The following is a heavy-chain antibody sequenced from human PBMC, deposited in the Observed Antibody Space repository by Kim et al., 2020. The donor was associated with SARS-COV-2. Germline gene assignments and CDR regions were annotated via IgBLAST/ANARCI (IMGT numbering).Heavy chain of an antibody. V-gene: IGHV3-23*01. CDR3: AKGYSSSWTDYFDY. Sequence: DSVKGRFTISRDNSKNTLYLQMNSLRAEDTAVYYCAKGYSSSWTDYFDYWGQGTLVTVSS. J-gene: IGHJ4*02. D-gene: IGHD6-13*01.